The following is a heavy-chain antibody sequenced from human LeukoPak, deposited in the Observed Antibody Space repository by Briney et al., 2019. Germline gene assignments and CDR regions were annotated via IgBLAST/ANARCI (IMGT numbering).Heavy chain of an antibody. Sequence: GRSLRLSCAASGFTFSNYFMHWVRQAPGKGLEWVADIASDGSHTFYVESVKGQFTISRDNSKNTLHLQMNSLGPEDTAVYFCARERQDTVIHSGAFDIWGQGTMVTVSS. CDR3: ARERQDTVIHSGAFDI. CDR2: IASDGSHT. J-gene: IGHJ3*02. V-gene: IGHV3-30-3*01. D-gene: IGHD2-21*02. CDR1: GFTFSNYF.